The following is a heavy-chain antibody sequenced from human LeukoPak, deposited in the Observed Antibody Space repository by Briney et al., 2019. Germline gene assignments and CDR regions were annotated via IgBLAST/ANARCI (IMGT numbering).Heavy chain of an antibody. CDR3: AKIGNDCFDY. CDR2: ISATGSST. D-gene: IGHD2-8*01. J-gene: IGHJ4*02. Sequence: GGSLRLSCAVSGFTFSSYAMSWLRQAPGKGLEWVSAISATGSSTYYADSVKGRFTISRDNSKNTLYLQMNSLRAEDTAVYYCAKIGNDCFDYWGQGTLVTVSS. V-gene: IGHV3-23*01. CDR1: GFTFSSYA.